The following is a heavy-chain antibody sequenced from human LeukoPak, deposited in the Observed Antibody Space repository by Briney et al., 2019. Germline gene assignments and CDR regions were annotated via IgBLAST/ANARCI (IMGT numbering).Heavy chain of an antibody. V-gene: IGHV3-23*01. D-gene: IGHD2-2*01. CDR2: ISASGGST. CDR1: GFTFSSYV. Sequence: EGSLRLSCAASGFTFSSYVMTWVRQAPGKGLEWVSAISASGGSTYYADSVKGRFTISRDNSKNTMNLQMNSLRAEDTAIYHCANIPVSAQRYFHPWGRGTLVTVSS. J-gene: IGHJ2*01. CDR3: ANIPVSAQRYFHP.